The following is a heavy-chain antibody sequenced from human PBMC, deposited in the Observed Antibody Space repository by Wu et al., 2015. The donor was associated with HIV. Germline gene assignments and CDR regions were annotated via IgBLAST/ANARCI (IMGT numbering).Heavy chain of an antibody. J-gene: IGHJ4*02. V-gene: IGHV1-18*01. CDR1: GYTFTSYG. CDR2: ISAYNGNT. Sequence: QVQLVQSGAEVKKPGASVKVSCKASGYTFTSYGISWVRQAPGQGLEWMGWISAYNGNTNYAQKLQGRVTMTTDTSTSTAYMELRSLRSDDTAVYYCARDHGYYYGSGRPYKGFYFDYWGQGTLVTVSS. CDR3: ARDHGYYYGSGRPYKGFYFDY. D-gene: IGHD3-10*01.